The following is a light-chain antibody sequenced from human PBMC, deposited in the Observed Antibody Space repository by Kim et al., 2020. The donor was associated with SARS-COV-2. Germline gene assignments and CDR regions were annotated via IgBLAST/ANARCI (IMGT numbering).Light chain of an antibody. V-gene: IGLV10-54*01. CDR3: AAWDGSLRYVL. CDR2: RNN. J-gene: IGLJ3*02. Sequence: PTGTLTSTGNNNNVGNQGAAWLQEYQGHPPKLLFYRNNKRPSGVSGRFSAARSSNTATLTITGLQPEDEADYYCAAWDGSLRYVLFGGGTQLTVL. CDR1: NNNVGNQG.